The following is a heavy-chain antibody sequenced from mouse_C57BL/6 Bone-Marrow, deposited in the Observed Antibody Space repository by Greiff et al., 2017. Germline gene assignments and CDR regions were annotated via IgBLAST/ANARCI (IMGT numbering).Heavy chain of an antibody. V-gene: IGHV1-81*01. J-gene: IGHJ2*01. CDR2: IYPRSGNT. CDR3: ARGLLPYYFDY. CDR1: GYTFTSYG. Sequence: VQLQESGAELARPGASVKLSCKASGYTFTSYGISWVKQRTGQGLEWIGEIYPRSGNTYYNEKFKGKATLTADKSSSTAYMELRSLTSEDSAVYFCARGLLPYYFDYWGQGTTLTVSS. D-gene: IGHD3-1*01.